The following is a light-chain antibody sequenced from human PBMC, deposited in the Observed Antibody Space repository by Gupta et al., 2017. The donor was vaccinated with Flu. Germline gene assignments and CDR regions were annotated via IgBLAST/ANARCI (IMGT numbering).Light chain of an antibody. CDR2: NIS. J-gene: IGLJ2*01. V-gene: IGLV3-9*01. CDR1: NIGSKN. Sequence: LGKTARITCGGNNIGSKNVHWYQQKPGQAPVLVIYNISNRPSGIPERISGSNSGNTATLTISRAQVGDEADYYCQVWDSSTHVVFGGGTKLTVL. CDR3: QVWDSSTHVV.